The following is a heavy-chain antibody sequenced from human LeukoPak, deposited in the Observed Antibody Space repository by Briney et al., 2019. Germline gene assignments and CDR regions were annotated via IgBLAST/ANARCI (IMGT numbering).Heavy chain of an antibody. CDR1: GFSFSRYW. CDR3: AKELRSITMIVVRVRGALDI. J-gene: IGHJ3*02. Sequence: PGGSLRLSCAASGFSFSRYWMSWVRQAPGKGLEWVAFIRYDGSNKYYADSVKGRFTISRDNSKNTLYLQMNSLRAEDTAVYYCAKELRSITMIVVRVRGALDIWGQGTMVTVSS. D-gene: IGHD3-22*01. CDR2: IRYDGSNK. V-gene: IGHV3-30*02.